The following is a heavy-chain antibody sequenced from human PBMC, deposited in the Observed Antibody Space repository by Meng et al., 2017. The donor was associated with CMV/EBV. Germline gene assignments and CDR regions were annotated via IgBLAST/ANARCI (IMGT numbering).Heavy chain of an antibody. D-gene: IGHD1-26*01. V-gene: IGHV1-69*05. Sequence: SVTVSCKASGGTFSSYAISWVRQAPGQGLEWMGGITPIFGTANYAQKFQGRVTITTDESTSTAYMELSSLRSEDTAVYYCAREGRAGGSYYSFDYWGQGTLVTVSS. CDR2: ITPIFGTA. CDR3: AREGRAGGSYYSFDY. J-gene: IGHJ4*02. CDR1: GGTFSSYA.